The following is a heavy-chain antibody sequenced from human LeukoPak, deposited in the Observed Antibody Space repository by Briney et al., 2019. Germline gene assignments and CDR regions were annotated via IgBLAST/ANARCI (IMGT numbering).Heavy chain of an antibody. V-gene: IGHV4-59*01. CDR2: IYYSGST. J-gene: IGHJ4*02. CDR1: GGSISSYY. D-gene: IGHD3-10*01. CDR3: ARGTYYYGSGSLLPYFDY. Sequence: PSETLSLTCTVSGGSISSYYWSWIRQPPGKGLEWIGYIYYSGSTNYNPSLKSRVTISVDTSKNQFSLKLSSVTAAGTAVYYCARGTYYYGSGSLLPYFDYWGQGTLVTVSS.